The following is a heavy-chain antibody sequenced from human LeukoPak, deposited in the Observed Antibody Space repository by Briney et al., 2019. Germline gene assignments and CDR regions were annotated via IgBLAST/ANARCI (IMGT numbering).Heavy chain of an antibody. CDR1: GYTFTSFG. J-gene: IGHJ4*02. D-gene: IGHD1-26*01. CDR2: ISIHKGNT. V-gene: IGHV1-18*01. Sequence: ASVKVSCKAYGYTFTSFGISWVRQAPGQGPEWMGWISIHKGNTNSAQKIQDRVTLSRDTSSRTAYMELRSLRSDDTAVYYCAREGPQSNGRGDYFDYWGQGTPITVSS. CDR3: AREGPQSNGRGDYFDY.